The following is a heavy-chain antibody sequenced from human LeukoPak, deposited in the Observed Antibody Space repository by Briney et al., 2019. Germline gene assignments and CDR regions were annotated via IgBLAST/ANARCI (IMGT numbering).Heavy chain of an antibody. CDR2: ITNDGSDT. J-gene: IGHJ4*02. Sequence: GGSLRLSCAASGVTLSSYWMHWVRHVPGEGLVWVSRITNDGSDTRYADSVKGRFTISRDNAKNTLYLQMNSLRAEDTAVYFCASSGSGHYYFDFWGQGTLVTVSS. V-gene: IGHV3-74*01. CDR1: GVTLSSYW. D-gene: IGHD3-22*01. CDR3: ASSGSGHYYFDF.